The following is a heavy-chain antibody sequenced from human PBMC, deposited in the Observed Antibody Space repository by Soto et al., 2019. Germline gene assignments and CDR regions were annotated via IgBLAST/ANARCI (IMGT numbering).Heavy chain of an antibody. CDR1: GGSISSYY. J-gene: IGHJ3*02. Sequence: SETLSLTCTVSGGSISSYYWSWIRQPPGKGLEWIGYIYYSGSTNYNPSLKGRVTISVDTSKNQFSLKLSSVTAADTAVYYCARAEAADDAFDIWGQGTMVTVSS. V-gene: IGHV4-59*01. D-gene: IGHD6-25*01. CDR2: IYYSGST. CDR3: ARAEAADDAFDI.